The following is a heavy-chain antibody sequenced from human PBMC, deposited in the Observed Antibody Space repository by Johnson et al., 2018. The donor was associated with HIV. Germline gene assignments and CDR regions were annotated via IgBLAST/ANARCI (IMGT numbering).Heavy chain of an antibody. J-gene: IGHJ3*02. CDR1: GFTFSNAW. Sequence: VQLVESGGGLVQSGGSLRLSCAASGFTFSNAWMSWIRQAPGKGLEWVSFISSGSHSIYYADSVKGRFTISRDNSKNTLYLQMNSLRAEDTAVYYCAKDKDAFDIWGQGTMVTVSS. V-gene: IGHV3-48*01. CDR3: AKDKDAFDI. CDR2: ISSGSHSI.